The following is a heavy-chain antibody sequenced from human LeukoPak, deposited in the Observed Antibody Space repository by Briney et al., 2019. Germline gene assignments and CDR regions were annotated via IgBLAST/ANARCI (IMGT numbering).Heavy chain of an antibody. V-gene: IGHV4-39*01. CDR3: AREVVAGNGIDY. D-gene: IGHD2-15*01. Sequence: PSETLSLTCTVSGGSISSSNYYWGWIRQPPTKGLEWIATIYYTGSTYYNPSLKSRVTISVDTSKNQFSLKLSFVTAADTAVYYCAREVVAGNGIDYWGQGTLVTVSS. J-gene: IGHJ4*02. CDR1: GGSISSSNYY. CDR2: IYYTGST.